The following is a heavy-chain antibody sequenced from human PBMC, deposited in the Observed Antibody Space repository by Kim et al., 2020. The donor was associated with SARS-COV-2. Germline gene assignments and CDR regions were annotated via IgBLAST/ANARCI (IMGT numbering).Heavy chain of an antibody. CDR1: GFSFSSHA. D-gene: IGHD2-21*01. J-gene: IGHJ4*02. CDR3: VRGLNSGSNF. V-gene: IGHV3-21*01. CDR2: ISFSSTYI. Sequence: GGSLRLSCAASGFSFSSHAMDWVRQAPGKGLEWVSSISFSSTYIYYADSVKGRFTISRDNARNSLYLQMNSLRADDSALYYCVRGLNSGSNFWGQGNLVT.